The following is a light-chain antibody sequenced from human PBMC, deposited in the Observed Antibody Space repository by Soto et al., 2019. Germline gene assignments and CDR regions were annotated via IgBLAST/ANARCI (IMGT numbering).Light chain of an antibody. CDR1: NSDVGGYHS. Sequence: QSALTQPASVSGSPGQSITISCAGTNSDVGGYHSVSWYQHHPGKAPKLMVYDVRDRPSGVSNRFSGSKSGNTASLTISGLQAEYEADYYCSSYTSANTFVFGGGTKLTVL. V-gene: IGLV2-14*01. CDR2: DVR. CDR3: SSYTSANTFV. J-gene: IGLJ2*01.